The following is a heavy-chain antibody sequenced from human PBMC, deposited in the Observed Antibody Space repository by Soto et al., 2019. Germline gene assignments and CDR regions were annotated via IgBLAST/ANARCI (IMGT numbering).Heavy chain of an antibody. CDR3: ARSFDSGSYRSHFDY. J-gene: IGHJ4*02. Sequence: SVKVSCKASGGTFSSYAISWVRQAPGQGLEWMGGIIPIFGTANYAQKFQGRVTITADESTSTAYMELSSLRSEDTAVYYRARSFDSGSYRSHFDYWGQGTLVTVSS. CDR2: IIPIFGTA. CDR1: GGTFSSYA. V-gene: IGHV1-69*13. D-gene: IGHD1-26*01.